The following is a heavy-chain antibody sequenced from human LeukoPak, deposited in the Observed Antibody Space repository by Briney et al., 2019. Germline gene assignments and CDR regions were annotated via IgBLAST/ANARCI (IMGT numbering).Heavy chain of an antibody. CDR1: GYTFTSYD. V-gene: IGHV1-8*01. J-gene: IGHJ6*03. CDR2: MNPNSGNT. CDR3: ARGLDRERVLWFGESKNYYYYMDV. Sequence: ASVKVSCKATGYTFTSYDINWVRQATGQGLEWMGWMNPNSGNTGYAQKFQGRATMTRNTSISTAYMELSSLRSEDTAVYYCARGLDRERVLWFGESKNYYYYMDVWGKGTTVTVSS. D-gene: IGHD3-10*01.